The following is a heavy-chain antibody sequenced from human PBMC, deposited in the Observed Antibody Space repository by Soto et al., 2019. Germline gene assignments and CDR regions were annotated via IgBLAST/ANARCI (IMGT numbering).Heavy chain of an antibody. CDR3: ARSYYDFWSGYPPLHGMDV. D-gene: IGHD3-3*01. V-gene: IGHV1-18*01. CDR2: ISAYNGNT. Sequence: GASVKVSCKASGYTFTSYGISWVRQAPGQGLEWMGWISAYNGNTNYAQKLQGRVTMTTDTSTSTAYMELRSLRSDDTAVYYCARSYYDFWSGYPPLHGMDVWGQGTTVTVS. CDR1: GYTFTSYG. J-gene: IGHJ6*02.